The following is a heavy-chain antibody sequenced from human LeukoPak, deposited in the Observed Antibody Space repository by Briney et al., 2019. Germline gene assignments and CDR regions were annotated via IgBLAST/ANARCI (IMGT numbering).Heavy chain of an antibody. V-gene: IGHV3-21*01. J-gene: IGHJ4*02. CDR2: ISSSSSYI. Sequence: GGSLRLSCAASGFTFSSYSMNWVRQAPGKGLEWVSSISSSSSYIYYADSVKGRFTISRDNAKNSLYLQMNSLRAEDTAVYYCARDPVYGDYEDYWGQGTLVPVSS. CDR1: GFTFSSYS. D-gene: IGHD4-17*01. CDR3: ARDPVYGDYEDY.